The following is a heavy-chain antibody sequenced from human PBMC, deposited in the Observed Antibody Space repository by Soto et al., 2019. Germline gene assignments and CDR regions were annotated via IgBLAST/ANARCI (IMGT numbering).Heavy chain of an antibody. Sequence: QPGGSLRLSCAASGFTFSSYAMHWVRQAPSKGLEWVAVIWYDESNKYYADSVKGRFTISRDNSKNTLYLQMNSLRAEDTAVYYCARGALGGSSGYSNIDYWGQGTLVTVSS. CDR2: IWYDESNK. CDR3: ARGALGGSSGYSNIDY. V-gene: IGHV3-33*01. J-gene: IGHJ4*02. CDR1: GFTFSSYA. D-gene: IGHD3-22*01.